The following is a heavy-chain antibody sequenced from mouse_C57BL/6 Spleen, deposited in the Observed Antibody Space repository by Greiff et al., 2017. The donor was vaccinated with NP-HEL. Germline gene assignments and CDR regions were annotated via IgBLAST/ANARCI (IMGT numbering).Heavy chain of an antibody. D-gene: IGHD1-1*01. CDR1: GFNIKDYY. V-gene: IGHV14-1*01. Sequence: VQLQQSGAELVRPGASVKLSCTASGFNIKDYYMHWVKQRPEQGLEWIGRIDPEDGDTEYAPKFQGKATMTADTSSNTAYLQLSSLTSEDTAVYYCTTVFYYYGSSYVWYFDVWGTGTTVTVSS. CDR3: TTVFYYYGSSYVWYFDV. CDR2: IDPEDGDT. J-gene: IGHJ1*03.